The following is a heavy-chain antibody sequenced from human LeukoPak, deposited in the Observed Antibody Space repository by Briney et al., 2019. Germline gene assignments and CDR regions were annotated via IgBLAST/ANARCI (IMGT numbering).Heavy chain of an antibody. J-gene: IGHJ6*03. D-gene: IGHD3-22*01. V-gene: IGHV4-59*12. Sequence: PSETLSLTCSVSGSSIRDYYWTWIRRSPGNAPEWIGYTHYSGSSGSSPSLKSRVTMSVDTSKNQLSLKLSSVTAADTAVYYCARASLRSSDGSFYYMDVWGTGTTVTVSS. CDR2: THYSGSS. CDR3: ARASLRSSDGSFYYMDV. CDR1: GSSIRDYY.